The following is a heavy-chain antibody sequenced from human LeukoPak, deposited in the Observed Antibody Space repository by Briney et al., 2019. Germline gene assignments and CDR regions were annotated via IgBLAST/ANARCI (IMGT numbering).Heavy chain of an antibody. D-gene: IGHD1-26*01. CDR1: GFTFSNAW. CDR2: IKSKTDGGTT. CDR3: TTGGSYYYYYYGMDV. J-gene: IGHJ6*02. Sequence: GGSLRLSCAASGFTFSNAWMSWVRPAPGKGLEWVGRIKSKTDGGTTDYAAPVKGRFTISRDDSKYTLYLQMNSLKTEDTAVYYCTTGGSYYYYYYGMDVWGQGTTVTVSS. V-gene: IGHV3-15*01.